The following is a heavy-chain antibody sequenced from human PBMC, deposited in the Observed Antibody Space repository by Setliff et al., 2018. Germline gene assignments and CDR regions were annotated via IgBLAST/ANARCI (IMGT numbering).Heavy chain of an antibody. V-gene: IGHV3-48*01. J-gene: IGHJ4*02. CDR2: ISSTSGTI. CDR3: VRAFWTYSDHASLACFDY. D-gene: IGHD5-12*01. Sequence: PGESLKISCAGSGFTFSSHSMNWVRQAPGKGLEWISYISSTSGTIYYADSVKGRFTISRDNAKNSLYLQMNNLRAEDTALYYCVRAFWTYSDHASLACFDYWGQGALVTVSS. CDR1: GFTFSSHS.